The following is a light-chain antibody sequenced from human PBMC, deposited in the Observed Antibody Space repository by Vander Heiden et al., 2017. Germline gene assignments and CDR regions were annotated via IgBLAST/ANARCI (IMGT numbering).Light chain of an antibody. Sequence: DIQMTQSPSSLSASVGDRITITCRASQSVRFYLNWYQQKPGKAPKVLIYTAFTLEDGVPSRFNGSGSGTDFTLTINRLQPEDFATYYCQQADSTPLTFGGGTKVEIK. J-gene: IGKJ4*01. CDR2: TAF. V-gene: IGKV1-39*01. CDR1: QSVRFY. CDR3: QQADSTPLT.